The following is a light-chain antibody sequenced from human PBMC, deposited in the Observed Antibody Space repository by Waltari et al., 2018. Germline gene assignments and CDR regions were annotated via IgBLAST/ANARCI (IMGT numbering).Light chain of an antibody. J-gene: IGLJ3*02. CDR3: AAWDDSLDGWV. CDR1: SSNIGSHS. Sequence: QSVLIQPPSASGTPGQRVSISCFGGSSNIGSHSVKWYQQLPGTAPRLLIYNNDQRPSGVPDPVSGSKSDTSASLAISGLQSEDEADYYCAAWDDSLDGWVLGGGTKLTVL. V-gene: IGLV1-44*01. CDR2: NND.